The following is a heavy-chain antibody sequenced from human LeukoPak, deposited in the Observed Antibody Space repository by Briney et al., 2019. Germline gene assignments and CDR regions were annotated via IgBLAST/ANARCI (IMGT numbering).Heavy chain of an antibody. D-gene: IGHD6-13*01. J-gene: IGHJ1*01. CDR1: GFTFTSYG. CDR2: ISAYNGNT. Sequence: GGSLRLSCAASGFTFTSYGISWVRQAPGQGLEWMGWISAYNGNTNYAQKLQGRVTMTTDTSTSTAYMELRSLRSDDTAVYYCARDIAAAGRGGYFQHWGQGTLVTVSS. V-gene: IGHV1-18*01. CDR3: ARDIAAAGRGGYFQH.